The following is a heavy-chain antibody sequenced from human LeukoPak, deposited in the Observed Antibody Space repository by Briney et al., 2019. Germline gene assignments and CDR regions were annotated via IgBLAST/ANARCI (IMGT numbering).Heavy chain of an antibody. D-gene: IGHD1-14*01. J-gene: IGHJ4*02. V-gene: IGHV3-23*01. CDR1: GLTFKNYV. CDR2: VGGSGDTI. CDR3: AKDHTWEPTPQYFNY. Sequence: GGSLRLSCAASGLTFKNYVMSWVRQAPGRGLEWVSAVGGSGDTIYYADSVKGRFTISRDNFKNTLYLQMNDLRAEDTAVYYCAKDHTWEPTPQYFNYWGQGTLVTVSS.